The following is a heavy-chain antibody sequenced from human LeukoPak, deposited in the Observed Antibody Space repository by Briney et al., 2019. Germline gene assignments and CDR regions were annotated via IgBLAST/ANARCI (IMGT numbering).Heavy chain of an antibody. D-gene: IGHD3-22*01. CDR2: INPNSGGT. CDR3: ARLPNYYDSSGYLDNWFDP. CDR1: GYTFTGYY. J-gene: IGHJ5*02. Sequence: ASVKVSCKASGYTFTGYYMHWVRQAPGQGLEWIGRINPNSGGTNYAQKFQGRVTMTRDTSISTAYMELSRLRSDDTAVYYCARLPNYYDSSGYLDNWFDPWGQGTLVTVSS. V-gene: IGHV1-2*06.